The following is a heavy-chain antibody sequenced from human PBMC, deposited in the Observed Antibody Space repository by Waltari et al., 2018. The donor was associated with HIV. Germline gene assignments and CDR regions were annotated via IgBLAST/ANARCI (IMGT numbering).Heavy chain of an antibody. D-gene: IGHD3-10*01. J-gene: IGHJ5*02. Sequence: QVQLQESGLGLVKPSETLSLSCNVSDDSITNYYWSCIRQAPGKGLEWIGNIKNGDTTDYNPSLKSRLTISLDTSKKQFSLRLSSVTGADTAVYYCARDGTGSGSWGWFDPWGQGTLVTVSS. CDR3: ARDGTGSGSWGWFDP. V-gene: IGHV4-59*01. CDR2: IKNGDTT. CDR1: DDSITNYY.